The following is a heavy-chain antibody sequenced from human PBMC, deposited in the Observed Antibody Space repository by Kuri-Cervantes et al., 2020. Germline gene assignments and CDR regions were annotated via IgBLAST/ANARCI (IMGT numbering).Heavy chain of an antibody. CDR1: GFTFSSYG. V-gene: IGHV3-30*12. D-gene: IGHD3-16*01. CDR2: ISYDGSNK. J-gene: IGHJ4*02. Sequence: GGSLRLSCAASGFTFSSYGVHWVRQAPGKGLEWVAVISYDGSNKYYADSVKGRFTISRGNAKNSLYLQMNSLRDEDTAVYYCVRSFRRGIWGQGTLVTVSS. CDR3: VRSFRRGI.